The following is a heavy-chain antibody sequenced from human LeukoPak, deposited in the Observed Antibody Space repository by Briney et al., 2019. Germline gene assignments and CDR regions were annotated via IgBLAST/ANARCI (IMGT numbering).Heavy chain of an antibody. J-gene: IGHJ4*02. CDR3: AREVADGSGSYYQFDY. CDR1: GGTFSSYA. V-gene: IGHV1-69*13. Sequence: SVKVSCKASGGTFSSYAISWVRQAPGQGLEWMGGIIPIFGTANYAQKFQGRVTITADESTSTAYMELSSLRFEDTAVYYCAREVADGSGSYYQFDYWGQGTLVTVSS. CDR2: IIPIFGTA. D-gene: IGHD3-10*01.